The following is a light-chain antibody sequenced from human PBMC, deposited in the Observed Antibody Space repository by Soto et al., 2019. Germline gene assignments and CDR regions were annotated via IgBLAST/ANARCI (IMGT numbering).Light chain of an antibody. J-gene: IGKJ2*01. V-gene: IGKV1-5*03. CDR2: KAS. Sequence: DIQMTQSPSTLSASVGDRVTITCRASQSISSWLAWYQQKPGKAPKLLIYKASSLESGVPSRFSGSGSGTEFTLTISSLQTDDFATCYCQEYNSYSPYTFGQGTKLEIE. CDR3: QEYNSYSPYT. CDR1: QSISSW.